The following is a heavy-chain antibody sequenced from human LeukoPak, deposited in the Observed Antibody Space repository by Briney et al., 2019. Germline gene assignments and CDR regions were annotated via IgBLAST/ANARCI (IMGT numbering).Heavy chain of an antibody. CDR2: IYYSGST. CDR3: ARLKADYRLDY. J-gene: IGHJ4*02. Sequence: PSETLSLTCTVSGGSISSYYWSWIRQPPGKGLEWIGYIYYSGSTNYNPSLKSRVTISVDTSKDQFSLKLSSVTAADTAVYYCARLKADYRLDYWGQGTLVTVSS. V-gene: IGHV4-59*01. CDR1: GGSISSYY. D-gene: IGHD4-11*01.